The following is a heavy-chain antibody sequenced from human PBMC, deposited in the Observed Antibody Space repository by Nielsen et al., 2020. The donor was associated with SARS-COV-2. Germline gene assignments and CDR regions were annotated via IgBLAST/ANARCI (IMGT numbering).Heavy chain of an antibody. V-gene: IGHV1-18*01. CDR2: ISAYNGNT. D-gene: IGHD3-3*01. J-gene: IGHJ6*02. CDR3: ARDFGSYGMDV. CDR1: GYTFSNYA. Sequence: ASVKVSCKASGYTFSNYAFSWVRQAPGQGPEWMGWISAYNGNTNYTQKLQGRVTMTTDTSTSTAYMELRSLTSDDTAVYYCARDFGSYGMDVWGQGTTVTVSS.